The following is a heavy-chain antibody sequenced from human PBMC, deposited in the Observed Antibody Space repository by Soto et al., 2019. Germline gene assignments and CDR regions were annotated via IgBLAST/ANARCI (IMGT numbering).Heavy chain of an antibody. CDR2: ISYDGSNK. V-gene: IGHV3-30*14. J-gene: IGHJ3*02. CDR1: GFTFSSYA. CDR3: ARGGYGDYSNAFDI. D-gene: IGHD4-17*01. Sequence: QVQLVESGGGVVQPGRSLRLSCAASGFTFSSYAMHWVRQAPGKGLEWVAVISYDGSNKYYADSVKGRFTISRDNSKNTLYLQMNSLRAGDTAVYYCARGGYGDYSNAFDIWGQGTMVTVSS.